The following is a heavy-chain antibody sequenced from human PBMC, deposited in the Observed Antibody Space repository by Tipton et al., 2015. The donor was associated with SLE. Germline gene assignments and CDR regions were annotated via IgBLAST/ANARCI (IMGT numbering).Heavy chain of an antibody. CDR2: INTSGST. J-gene: IGHJ4*02. D-gene: IGHD3-22*01. CDR1: GGSFSGYY. CDR3: ARHVSSGYHFDY. V-gene: IGHV4-34*01. Sequence: TLSLTCAVYGGSFSGYYWSWIRQPPGKGLEWIGEINTSGSTNYNPSLKSRVTISVDTSKNQFFLKMSSVTAADTAVYYCARHVSSGYHFDYWGQGTLVTVST.